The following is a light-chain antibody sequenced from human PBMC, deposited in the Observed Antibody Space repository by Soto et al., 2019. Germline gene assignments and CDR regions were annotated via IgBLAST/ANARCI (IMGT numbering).Light chain of an antibody. CDR2: GAS. V-gene: IGKV3-20*01. CDR1: QSVSSSY. Sequence: EIVLTQSPGTLSLSPGERDTLSCRASQSVSSSYLAWYQQKPGQAPRLLIYGASSRATGIPDRFSGSGSGTDFTLTISRLEPEDFAVYYCQQYGSSPQTFGQGTKLEV. J-gene: IGKJ2*01. CDR3: QQYGSSPQT.